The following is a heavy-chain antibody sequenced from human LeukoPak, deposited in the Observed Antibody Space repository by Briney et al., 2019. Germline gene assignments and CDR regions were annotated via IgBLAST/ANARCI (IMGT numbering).Heavy chain of an antibody. Sequence: PGGSLRLSCAASGFTFSSYGMHWVRQAPGKGLEWVAVISYDGSNKYYADSVKGRFTISRDNSKNTLYLQMNSLRAGDTAVYYCARDLDGYLDYWGQGTLVTVSS. V-gene: IGHV3-30*03. CDR1: GFTFSSYG. J-gene: IGHJ4*02. CDR3: ARDLDGYLDY. CDR2: ISYDGSNK. D-gene: IGHD5-24*01.